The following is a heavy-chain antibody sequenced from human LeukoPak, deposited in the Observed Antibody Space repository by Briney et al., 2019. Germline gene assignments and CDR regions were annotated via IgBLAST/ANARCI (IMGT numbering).Heavy chain of an antibody. Sequence: KSSETLSLTCTVSGGSISSYYWSWIRQPPGKGLEWIGYIYYSGSTNYNPSLKSRVTISVDTSKNQFSLKLSSVTAADTAVYYCARHGGSSSWYRPSDYWGQGTLVTVSS. V-gene: IGHV4-59*08. D-gene: IGHD6-13*01. CDR1: GGSISSYY. J-gene: IGHJ4*02. CDR2: IYYSGST. CDR3: ARHGGSSSWYRPSDY.